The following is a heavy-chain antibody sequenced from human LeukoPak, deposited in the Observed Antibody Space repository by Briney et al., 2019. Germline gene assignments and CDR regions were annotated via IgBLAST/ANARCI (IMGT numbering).Heavy chain of an antibody. CDR1: GLTFSGYV. J-gene: IGHJ4*02. CDR2: ISANGGRP. D-gene: IGHD2-8*02. V-gene: IGHV3-23*01. CDR3: AKGPDRRGFCSGSACSSDC. Sequence: GGSLRLSCAASGLTFSGYVMSWARQAPGEGLEWVAAISANGGRPYYTESVEGHFTISRDNSTHTLSLQMNSLRAGHTAVYYCAKGPDRRGFCSGSACSSDCWGQGTLVTVSS.